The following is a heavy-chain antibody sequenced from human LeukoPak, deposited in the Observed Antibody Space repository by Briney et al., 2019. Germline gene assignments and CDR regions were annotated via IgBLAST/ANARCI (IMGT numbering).Heavy chain of an antibody. V-gene: IGHV3-11*01. CDR1: GFTFSDYY. D-gene: IGHD2-2*01. J-gene: IGHJ4*02. CDR2: ISSSGSTI. CDR3: AKDSCVSTCCYWDY. Sequence: GGSLRLSCAASGFTFSDYYMSWIRQAPGKGLEWVSYISSSGSTIYYADSVKGRFTISRDNAKNSLYLQMNSLRAEDTAIYYCAKDSCVSTCCYWDYWGQGTLVTVSS.